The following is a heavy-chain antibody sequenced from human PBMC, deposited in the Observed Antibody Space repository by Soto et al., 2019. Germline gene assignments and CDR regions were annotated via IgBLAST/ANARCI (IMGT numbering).Heavy chain of an antibody. J-gene: IGHJ4*02. D-gene: IGHD6-6*01. CDR3: AKDMFGSSSAATFDY. Sequence: EVQLVESGGGLAQPGRSLRLSCAASGFIFDHYAMHWVRQAPGKGLEWVSGISWQSGSIRYADSVKGRFTISRDNAKNSLYLQMNSLSVEDTALHYCAKDMFGSSSAATFDYWAQGILVTVSS. CDR1: GFIFDHYA. CDR2: ISWQSGSI. V-gene: IGHV3-9*01.